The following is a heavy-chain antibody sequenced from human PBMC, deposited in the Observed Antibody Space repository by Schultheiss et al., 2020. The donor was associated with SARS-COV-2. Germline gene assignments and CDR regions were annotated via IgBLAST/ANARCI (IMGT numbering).Heavy chain of an antibody. CDR1: GGSISSYY. Sequence: SETLSLTCTVSGGSISSYYWSWIRQPPGKGLEWIGYIYYSGSTNYNPSLKSRVTMSVDTSKNQFSLKLSSVTAADTAVYYCARGGPLRRGFDYWGQGTLVTVSS. V-gene: IGHV4-59*01. CDR2: IYYSGST. J-gene: IGHJ4*02. D-gene: IGHD3/OR15-3a*01. CDR3: ARGGPLRRGFDY.